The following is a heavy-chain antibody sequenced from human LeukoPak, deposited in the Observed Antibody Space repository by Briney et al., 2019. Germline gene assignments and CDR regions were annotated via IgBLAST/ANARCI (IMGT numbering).Heavy chain of an antibody. D-gene: IGHD6-19*01. J-gene: IGHJ4*02. CDR1: GGSISSRSYY. CDR3: VRHSSGWHHFDY. Sequence: SETLSLTCTVSGGSISSRSYYWGWIRQPPGKGLEWIGSIYYSGSTYYNPSLKSRVTISVDTSKNQFSLKLRSVTAADTAVYHCVRHSSGWHHFDYWGQGTLVAV. CDR2: IYYSGST. V-gene: IGHV4-39*01.